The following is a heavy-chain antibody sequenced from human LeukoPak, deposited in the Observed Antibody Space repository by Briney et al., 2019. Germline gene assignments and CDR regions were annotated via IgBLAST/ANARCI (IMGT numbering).Heavy chain of an antibody. CDR3: ARLEKSWNYVGHAFDI. V-gene: IGHV5-51*01. Sequence: GESLKISCKGSGYSFTSYWSGWVRQMPGKGLAWLGIIYPGDSDTRYSPSFQGQVTISADKSISTAYLQWSSLKASDTAMYYCARLEKSWNYVGHAFDIWGQGTMVTVSS. D-gene: IGHD1-7*01. J-gene: IGHJ3*02. CDR1: GYSFTSYW. CDR2: IYPGDSDT.